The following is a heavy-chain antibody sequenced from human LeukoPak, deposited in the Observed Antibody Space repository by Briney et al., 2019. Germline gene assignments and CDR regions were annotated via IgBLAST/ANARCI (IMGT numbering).Heavy chain of an antibody. Sequence: GGSLRLSCAASGFTFSSYGMHWVRQAPGKGLEWVAVISYDGSNKYYADSVKGRFTISRDNSKNTLYLQMSSLRAEDTAVYYCAKDRSNCLGYWGQGTLVTVSS. CDR2: ISYDGSNK. V-gene: IGHV3-30*18. CDR3: AKDRSNCLGY. D-gene: IGHD4-11*01. CDR1: GFTFSSYG. J-gene: IGHJ4*02.